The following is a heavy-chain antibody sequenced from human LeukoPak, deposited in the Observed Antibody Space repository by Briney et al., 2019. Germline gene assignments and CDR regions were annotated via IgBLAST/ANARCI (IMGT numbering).Heavy chain of an antibody. J-gene: IGHJ5*02. CDR3: ARDNSVGDNAWWFDP. CDR1: GYTFTGYY. Sequence: ASVKVSCKASGYTFTGYYMHWVRQAPGQGLEWMGWINPNSGDTHYAQKFQGRVTMTRDTSISTAYMELSRLRSDDTAVYYCARDNSVGDNAWWFDPWGQGTLVTVSS. D-gene: IGHD1-26*01. CDR2: INPNSGDT. V-gene: IGHV1-2*02.